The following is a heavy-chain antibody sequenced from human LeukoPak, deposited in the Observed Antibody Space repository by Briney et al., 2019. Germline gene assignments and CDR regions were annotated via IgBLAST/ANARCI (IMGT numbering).Heavy chain of an antibody. V-gene: IGHV3-7*01. CDR2: IKQDGSEK. J-gene: IGHJ3*02. CDR1: GFTFSSYW. Sequence: GGSLRLSCAASGFTFSSYWMSWVRQAPGKGLEWVANIKQDGSEKYYVDSVKGRFTISRDNAKNSLYLQMNSLRAEDTAVYYCASADYGDYDAQDDAFDIWGQGTMVTVSS. D-gene: IGHD4-17*01. CDR3: ASADYGDYDAQDDAFDI.